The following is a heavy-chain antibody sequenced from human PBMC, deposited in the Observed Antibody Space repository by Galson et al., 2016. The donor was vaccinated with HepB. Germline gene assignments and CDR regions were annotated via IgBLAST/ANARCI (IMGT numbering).Heavy chain of an antibody. CDR3: TRDGFGGTNDAFDI. CDR2: IWYNERNR. D-gene: IGHD3-10*01. Sequence: LRLSCAASGIRFNAYGGTHWVRQAPGKGLEWVAVIWYNERNRHYADSVKGRFTISKDDSKNTVDLEMNSLRDEDTAVYYCTRDGFGGTNDAFDIWGQGTFVAVSS. J-gene: IGHJ3*02. V-gene: IGHV3-33*01. CDR1: GIRFNAYGG.